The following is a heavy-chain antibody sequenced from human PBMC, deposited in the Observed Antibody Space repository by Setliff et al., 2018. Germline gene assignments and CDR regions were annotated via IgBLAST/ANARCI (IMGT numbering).Heavy chain of an antibody. J-gene: IGHJ3*02. CDR1: GGSLSGYY. V-gene: IGHV4-34*01. Sequence: SETLSLTCAVYGGSLSGYYWSWIRQPPGKGLEWIGEINHSGSTNYNPSLKSRVTISVDTSKNQFSLKLSSVTAADTAVYYCTRGPDGYTYQGAFDIWGQGTMVTVSS. CDR3: TRGPDGYTYQGAFDI. CDR2: INHSGST. D-gene: IGHD5-12*01.